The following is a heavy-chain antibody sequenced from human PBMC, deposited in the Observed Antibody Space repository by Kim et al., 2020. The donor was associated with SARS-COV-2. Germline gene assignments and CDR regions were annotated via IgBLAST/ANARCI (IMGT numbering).Heavy chain of an antibody. V-gene: IGHV3-23*01. J-gene: IGHJ4*02. Sequence: VTGRFTITRDNSKNTLYLQMNSLRAEDTAVYYCAKGVTMIVVVKYYFDYWGQGTLVTVSS. D-gene: IGHD3-22*01. CDR3: AKGVTMIVVVKYYFDY.